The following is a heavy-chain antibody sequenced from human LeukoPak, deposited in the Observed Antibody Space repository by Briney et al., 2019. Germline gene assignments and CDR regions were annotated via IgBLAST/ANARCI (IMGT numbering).Heavy chain of an antibody. V-gene: IGHV1-18*04. J-gene: IGHJ6*02. D-gene: IGHD3-9*01. Sequence: ASVKVSCKASGYTFTAYYIHWVRQAPGQGLEWMGWISAYNGNTNYAQKLQGRVTMTTDTSTSTAYMELRSLRSDDTAVYYCARTYYDILTGYYYYYGMDVWGQGTTVTVSS. CDR2: ISAYNGNT. CDR3: ARTYYDILTGYYYYYGMDV. CDR1: GYTFTAYY.